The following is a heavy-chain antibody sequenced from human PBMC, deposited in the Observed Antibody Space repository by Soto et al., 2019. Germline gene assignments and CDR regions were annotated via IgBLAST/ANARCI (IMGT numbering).Heavy chain of an antibody. CDR3: ARGVGATPLHYFDY. V-gene: IGHV1-2*04. CDR2: INPNSGGT. J-gene: IGHJ4*02. Sequence: ASVKVSCKASGYTFTGYYMHWVRQAPGQGLEWMGWINPNSGGTNYAQKFQGWVTMTRDMSISTAYMELSSLRSEDTAVYYCARGVGATPLHYFDYWGQGTLVTVSS. CDR1: GYTFTGYY. D-gene: IGHD1-26*01.